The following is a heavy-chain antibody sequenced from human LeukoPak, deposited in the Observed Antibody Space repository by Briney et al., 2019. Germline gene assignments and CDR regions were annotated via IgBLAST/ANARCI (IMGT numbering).Heavy chain of an antibody. Sequence: GASVKVSCKASGYIFTSYDINWVRQAPGQGLEWMGWMNPNSGHTGFAQKFQGRVTMTRSTSISTAYMELSSLRSDDTAVYYCARGSDGTPSYYYDINGFSYYFEYWGQGTLVAVSS. CDR3: ARGSDGTPSYYYDINGFSYYFEY. V-gene: IGHV1-8*01. J-gene: IGHJ4*02. CDR2: MNPNSGHT. D-gene: IGHD3-22*01. CDR1: GYIFTSYD.